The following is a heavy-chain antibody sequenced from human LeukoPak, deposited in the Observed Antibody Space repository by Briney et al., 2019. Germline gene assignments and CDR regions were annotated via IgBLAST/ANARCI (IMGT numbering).Heavy chain of an antibody. CDR2: IYTSGST. Sequence: SETLSLTCTVSGGSISSYYWSWIRQPAGKGLEWIGRIYTSGSTNYNPSLKSRVTMSVDTSKNQFSLKLSSVTAADTAVYYCARALCSGGSCYPLDGNWFDPWGQGTLVTVSS. J-gene: IGHJ5*02. CDR3: ARALCSGGSCYPLDGNWFDP. V-gene: IGHV4-4*07. D-gene: IGHD2-15*01. CDR1: GGSISSYY.